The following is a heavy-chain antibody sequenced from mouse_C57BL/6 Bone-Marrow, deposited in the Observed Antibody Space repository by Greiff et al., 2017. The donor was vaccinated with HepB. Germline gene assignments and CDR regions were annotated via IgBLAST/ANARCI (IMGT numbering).Heavy chain of an antibody. J-gene: IGHJ4*01. D-gene: IGHD3-1*01. CDR3: ARVAGLVAMDY. CDR2: ISDGGSYT. V-gene: IGHV5-4*03. CDR1: GFTFSSYA. Sequence: EVKLVESGGGLVKPGGSLKLSCAASGFTFSSYAMSWVRQTPEKRLEWVATISDGGSYTYYPDNVKGRFTISRDNAKNNLYLQMSHLKSEDTAMYYCARVAGLVAMDYCGQGTSVTVSS.